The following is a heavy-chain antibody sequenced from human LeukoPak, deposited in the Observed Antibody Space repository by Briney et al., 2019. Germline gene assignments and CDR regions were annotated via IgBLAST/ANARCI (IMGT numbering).Heavy chain of an antibody. CDR3: ARVHMTYYDFWRGYGMDV. D-gene: IGHD3-3*01. Sequence: SETLSLTCTVSGGSISNYYWSWIRQPPGKGLEWIGYIYYSGSTNYNPSLKSRVTISVDTSKNQFSLKLSSVTAADTAVYYCARVHMTYYDFWRGYGMDVWGQGTTVTVSS. J-gene: IGHJ6*02. CDR1: GGSISNYY. CDR2: IYYSGST. V-gene: IGHV4-59*01.